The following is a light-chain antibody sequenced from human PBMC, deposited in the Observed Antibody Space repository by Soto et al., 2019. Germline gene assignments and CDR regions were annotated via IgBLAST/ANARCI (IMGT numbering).Light chain of an antibody. CDR3: CSYAGSSNWV. Sequence: QSALTQPASVSGSPGQSITISCTGTSSDVGTYNLVSWYQQHPGKAPKLMIYEVNKRPSGVSNRFSGSKSGSTASLTISGLQAEDEADYYCCSYAGSSNWVFGGGTQLTVL. CDR1: SSDVGTYNL. J-gene: IGLJ7*01. V-gene: IGLV2-23*02. CDR2: EVN.